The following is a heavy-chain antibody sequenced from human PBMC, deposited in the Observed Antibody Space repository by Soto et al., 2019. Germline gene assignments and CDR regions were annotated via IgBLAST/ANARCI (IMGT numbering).Heavy chain of an antibody. D-gene: IGHD2-2*01. V-gene: IGHV3-23*01. J-gene: IGHJ4*02. CDR3: AKGQMEYQLICQIDY. CDR2: ISGSGGST. Sequence: GRSLRLSCAASGGTFSSYGVSWVLQAPGKGLEWVSAISGSGGSTYYADSVKGRFTISRDNSKNTLYLQMNSLRAEDTAVHYCAKGQMEYQLICQIDYWGQGTLVTVSS. CDR1: GGTFSSYG.